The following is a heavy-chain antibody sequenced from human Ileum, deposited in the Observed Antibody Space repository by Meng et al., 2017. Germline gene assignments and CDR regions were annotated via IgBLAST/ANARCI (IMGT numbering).Heavy chain of an antibody. CDR1: GGSISSGGYY. CDR2: IYYSGTT. V-gene: IGHV4-31*03. J-gene: IGHJ4*02. Sequence: QVQLQESGPGRGKPTQTLSLTGTGSGGSISSGGYYWSWIRQHPGKGLEWIGYIYYSGTTYYNPSLKSRVTISVDTSKNQFSLKLSSVTAADTAVYYCAREPPAAAGTGADYWGQGTLVTVSS. CDR3: AREPPAAAGTGADY. D-gene: IGHD6-13*01.